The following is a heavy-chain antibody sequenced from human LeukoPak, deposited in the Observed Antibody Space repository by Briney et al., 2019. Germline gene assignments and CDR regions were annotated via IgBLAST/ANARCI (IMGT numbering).Heavy chain of an antibody. J-gene: IGHJ4*02. CDR1: RFTFSNYW. CDR3: ASSYKSGSSDY. V-gene: IGHV3-7*01. Sequence: PGGSLRLSCVASRFTFSNYWMSWVRQAPGKGLEWVANINQDGSKKPYADSMKGRFTISRDNAKESLYLQLNSLRADDTAVYYCASSYKSGSSDYWGQGTLVTVSS. D-gene: IGHD1-26*01. CDR2: INQDGSKK.